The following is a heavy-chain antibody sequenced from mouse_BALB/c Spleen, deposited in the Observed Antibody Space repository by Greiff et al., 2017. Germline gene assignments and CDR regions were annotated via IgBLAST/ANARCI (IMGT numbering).Heavy chain of an antibody. CDR3: ARGSMTTTDY. J-gene: IGHJ2*01. CDR2: ISDGGSYT. Sequence: EVKLVESGGGLVKPGGSLKLSCAASGFTFSDYYMYWVRQTPEKRLEWVATISDGGSYTYYPDSVKGRFTISRDNAKNNLYLQMSSLKSEDTAMYYCARGSMTTTDYWGQGTTLTVSS. V-gene: IGHV5-4*02. CDR1: GFTFSDYY. D-gene: IGHD2-4*01.